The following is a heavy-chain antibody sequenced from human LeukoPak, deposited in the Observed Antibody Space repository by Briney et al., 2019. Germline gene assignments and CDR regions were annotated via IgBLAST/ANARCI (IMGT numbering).Heavy chain of an antibody. Sequence: PGGSLRLSCAASGFTVSSNYMSWVRQAPGKGLERVSIIYSGDNTYYADSVKGRFTISRDNSKNTLYLQMNSLRAEDTAVYYCARGKGSSSPYHFDYWGQGTLVTVSS. CDR1: GFTVSSNY. CDR3: ARGKGSSSPYHFDY. D-gene: IGHD6-6*01. CDR2: IYSGDNT. J-gene: IGHJ4*02. V-gene: IGHV3-66*01.